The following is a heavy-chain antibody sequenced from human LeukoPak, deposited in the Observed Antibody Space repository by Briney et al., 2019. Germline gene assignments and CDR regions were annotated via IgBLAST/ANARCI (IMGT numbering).Heavy chain of an antibody. CDR3: ARGGSYTTGWYADH. Sequence: ASVKVSCKASGGTFSSYAISWVRQVPGQGFEWMGGIIPIFGTTNYAHKFQGRVTITADESTSTAYMELRSLRSEDTATYYCARGGSYTTGWYADHWGQGTLVIVAS. V-gene: IGHV1-69*01. CDR1: GGTFSSYA. D-gene: IGHD6-19*01. J-gene: IGHJ5*02. CDR2: IIPIFGTT.